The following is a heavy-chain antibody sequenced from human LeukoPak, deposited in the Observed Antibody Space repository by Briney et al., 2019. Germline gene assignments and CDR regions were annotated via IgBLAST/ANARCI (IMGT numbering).Heavy chain of an antibody. D-gene: IGHD6-19*01. CDR2: IHSNGIST. Sequence: GGSLRLSCAASGLTFSNYPIHWARQAPGKGLEFVSSIHSNGISTYYGNSVKGRFTVSRDNSKNTVYLQMGSLREEDMAVYYCARTQQWLATGGWYWFDTWGQGTLVTVSS. V-gene: IGHV3-64*01. CDR3: ARTQQWLATGGWYWFDT. CDR1: GLTFSNYP. J-gene: IGHJ5*02.